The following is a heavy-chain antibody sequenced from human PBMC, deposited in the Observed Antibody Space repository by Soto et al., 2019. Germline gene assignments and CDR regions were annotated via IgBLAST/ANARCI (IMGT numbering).Heavy chain of an antibody. CDR3: PREPGYKLNLLKNGFDP. J-gene: IGHJ5*02. CDR1: GFTFSNYE. Sequence: GGSLRLSCAASGFTFSNYEMNWVRQAPGKEPEWISYIGSSGDTMYYADSVRGRFTVSRDNAKNSLFLQMTSLRAEDTAVYYFPREPGYKLNLLKNGFDPGGRGPLSTCSA. V-gene: IGHV3-48*03. CDR2: IGSSGDTM. D-gene: IGHD5-18*01.